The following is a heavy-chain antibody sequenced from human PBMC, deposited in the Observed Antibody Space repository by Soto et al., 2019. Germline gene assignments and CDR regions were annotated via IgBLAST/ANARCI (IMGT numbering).Heavy chain of an antibody. Sequence: QVQLVESGGGVVQPGRSLRLSCAASGFTFSSYGMHWVRQAPGKGLEWVAVISYDGSNKYYADSVKGRFTISRDNSKNTLYLQMNSLRAEDTAVYYCAKEGCSGGICYSLIWYYYYGMDVWGQGTTVTVSS. CDR1: GFTFSSYG. J-gene: IGHJ6*02. CDR3: AKEGCSGGICYSLIWYYYYGMDV. D-gene: IGHD2-15*01. CDR2: ISYDGSNK. V-gene: IGHV3-30*18.